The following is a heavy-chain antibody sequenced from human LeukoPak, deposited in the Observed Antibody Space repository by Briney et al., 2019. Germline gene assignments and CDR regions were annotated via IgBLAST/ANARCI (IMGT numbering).Heavy chain of an antibody. CDR2: IRYDGSNK. CDR3: AKRPSNYAASAYYYYYMDV. J-gene: IGHJ6*03. CDR1: GFTFSSYG. Sequence: GGSLRLSFAASGFTFSSYGMHWVRQAPGKGLEWVAFIRYDGSNKYYADSEKGRFTISRDNSKNTLYLQMNSLRAEDTAVYYCAKRPSNYAASAYYYYYMDVWGKGTTVTVSS. D-gene: IGHD4-11*01. V-gene: IGHV3-30*02.